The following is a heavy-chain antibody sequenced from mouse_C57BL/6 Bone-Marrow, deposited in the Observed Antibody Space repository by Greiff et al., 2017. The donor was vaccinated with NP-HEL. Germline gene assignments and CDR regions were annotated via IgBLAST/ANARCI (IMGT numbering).Heavy chain of an antibody. CDR3: TTLLRPYYFGC. Sequence: VQLQQSGAELVRPGASVKLSCTASGFNIKDDYMHWVKQRPEQGLEWIGWIDPENGDTEYASKFQGKATITADTSSNTAYLQLSSLTSEDTAVYCYTTLLRPYYFGCWGQGTTLTVSS. V-gene: IGHV14-4*01. CDR2: IDPENGDT. J-gene: IGHJ2*01. CDR1: GFNIKDDY. D-gene: IGHD1-2*01.